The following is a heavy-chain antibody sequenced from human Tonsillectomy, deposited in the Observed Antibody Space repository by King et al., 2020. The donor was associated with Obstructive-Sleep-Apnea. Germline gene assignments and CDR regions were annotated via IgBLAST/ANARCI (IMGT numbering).Heavy chain of an antibody. V-gene: IGHV1-58*02. J-gene: IGHJ6*02. CDR2: VVVGSDYT. CDR1: GFTFTRST. CDR3: AASMSDDDYYGMDV. Sequence: QLVQSGPEVKKPGTSVKVSCKASGFTFTRSTMQWVRQARGQRLEWIGWVVVGSDYTSYAQKFHERVTISRDMSTSTAYMEVSSLSPEDTAVYYCAASMSDDDYYGMDVWGQGTTVIVSS. D-gene: IGHD1-1*01.